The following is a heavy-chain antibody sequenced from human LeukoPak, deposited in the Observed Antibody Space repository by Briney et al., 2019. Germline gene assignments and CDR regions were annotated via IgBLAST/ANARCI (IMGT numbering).Heavy chain of an antibody. J-gene: IGHJ6*02. CDR1: GGSISSYY. CDR2: IYYSGST. V-gene: IGHV4-59*08. D-gene: IGHD3-16*01. Sequence: PSETLSLTCTVSGGSISSYYWSWIRQPPGKGLEWIGYIYYSGSTNYNPSLKSRVTISVDTSKNQFSLKLSSVTAADTAVYYCARQGGYYYYGVDVWGQGTTVTVSS. CDR3: ARQGGYYYYGVDV.